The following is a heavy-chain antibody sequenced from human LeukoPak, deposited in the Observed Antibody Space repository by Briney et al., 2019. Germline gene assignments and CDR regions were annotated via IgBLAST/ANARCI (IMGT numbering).Heavy chain of an antibody. CDR2: IIPILGIA. J-gene: IGHJ4*02. Sequence: GSSVKVSCKASGGTFSSYAISWVRQAPGQGLEWMGRIIPILGIANYAQKFQGRVTITADKSTSTAYMELSSLRSEDTAVYYCARDFNYYDSSGYYKGSFDYWGQGTLVTVSS. CDR1: GGTFSSYA. V-gene: IGHV1-69*04. CDR3: ARDFNYYDSSGYYKGSFDY. D-gene: IGHD3-22*01.